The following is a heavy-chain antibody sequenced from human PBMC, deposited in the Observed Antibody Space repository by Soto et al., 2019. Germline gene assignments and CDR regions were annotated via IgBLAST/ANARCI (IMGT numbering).Heavy chain of an antibody. CDR3: ARSSRGGWFDY. D-gene: IGHD6-19*01. Sequence: QVQLQQWGAGLLKPSETLSLTCAVYGGSFSGYYWSWIRQPPGKGLEWIGEINHSGSTNYNPSLQSRVTISVDTSKNQFSLKLSSVTAADTAVYYCARSSRGGWFDYWGQGTLVTVSS. V-gene: IGHV4-34*01. CDR2: INHSGST. J-gene: IGHJ4*02. CDR1: GGSFSGYY.